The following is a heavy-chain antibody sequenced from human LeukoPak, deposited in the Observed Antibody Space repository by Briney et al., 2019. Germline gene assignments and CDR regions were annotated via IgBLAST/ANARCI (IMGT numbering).Heavy chain of an antibody. CDR2: IIPIFGTA. J-gene: IGHJ3*02. V-gene: IGHV1-69*05. D-gene: IGHD6-19*01. CDR1: GGTFSSYA. Sequence: ASVKVSCKASGGTFSSYAISWVRQAPGQGLEWMGRIIPIFGTANYAQKFQGRVTITTDESTSTAYMELSSLRSEDTAVYYCAQGAIAVAGYHAFDTWGQGTMVTVSS. CDR3: AQGAIAVAGYHAFDT.